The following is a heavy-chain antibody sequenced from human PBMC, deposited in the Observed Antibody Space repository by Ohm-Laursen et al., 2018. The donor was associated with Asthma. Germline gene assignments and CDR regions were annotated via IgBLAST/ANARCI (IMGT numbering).Heavy chain of an antibody. CDR1: GFTFSSYG. CDR3: ARELHSSSWYSVDY. V-gene: IGHV3-30*03. CDR2: ISYDGSNK. D-gene: IGHD6-13*01. Sequence: SLRLSCTASGFTFSSYGMHWVRQAPGKGLEWVAVISYDGSNKYYADSVKGRFTISRDNSKNTLYLQMNSLRAEDTAVYYCARELHSSSWYSVDYWGQGTLVTVSS. J-gene: IGHJ4*02.